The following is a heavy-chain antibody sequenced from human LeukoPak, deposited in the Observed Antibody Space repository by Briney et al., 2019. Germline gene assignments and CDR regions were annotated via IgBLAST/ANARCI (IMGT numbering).Heavy chain of an antibody. D-gene: IGHD1-26*01. V-gene: IGHV3-53*01. Sequence: PGGSLRLSCAASGFTVSNNDMSWVRQAPGKGLEWVSVIYSGGSTYYSEAVKGRFTISSDNSKNTLYLQMNSLRAEDTAVYYCARVLSGSCNDWGQGTLVTVSS. CDR1: GFTVSNND. J-gene: IGHJ4*02. CDR2: IYSGGST. CDR3: ARVLSGSCND.